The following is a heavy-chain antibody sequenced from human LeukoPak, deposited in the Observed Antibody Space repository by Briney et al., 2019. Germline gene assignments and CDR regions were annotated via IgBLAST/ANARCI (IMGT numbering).Heavy chain of an antibody. J-gene: IGHJ4*02. CDR2: IYHSGST. V-gene: IGHV4-4*02. Sequence: PSETLSLTCAVSGGSISSSNWWSWVRQPPGKGLEWIGEIYHSGSTNYNPSLKSRVTISVDKSKNQFSLKPSSVTAADTAVYYCARAIAVAGIFDYWGQGTLVTVSS. D-gene: IGHD6-19*01. CDR1: GGSISSSNW. CDR3: ARAIAVAGIFDY.